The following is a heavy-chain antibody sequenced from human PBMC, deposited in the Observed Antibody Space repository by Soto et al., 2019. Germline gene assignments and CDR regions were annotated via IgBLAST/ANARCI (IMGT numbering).Heavy chain of an antibody. J-gene: IGHJ4*01. CDR3: FGVVAAKLDY. CDR1: GGSVTNSSYH. V-gene: IGHV4-39*02. D-gene: IGHD3-16*01. CDR2: LYYRGTT. Sequence: PSGTLSLTCKVSGGSVTNSSYHWGWIRQTPGKGLEWIATLYYRGTTDYNSALRSRATMSVDTSKDHFSLTLTSVTVADTAVYFCFGVVAAKLDYWGHGNPVT.